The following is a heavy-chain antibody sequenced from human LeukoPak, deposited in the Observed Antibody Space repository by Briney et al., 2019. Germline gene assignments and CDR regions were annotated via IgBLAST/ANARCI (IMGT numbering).Heavy chain of an antibody. Sequence: PGRSLRLSCAAYEFSFDAFAMTWVRQAPGRGLEWVSSINDNGDMTDYAGSVKGRFTISRDNAKKYVFLEINSLRSEDTAIYFCAKAKRPWQWLGGFDPWGQGTLVIVSS. CDR2: INDNGDMT. D-gene: IGHD6-19*01. CDR1: EFSFDAFA. V-gene: IGHV3-9*01. J-gene: IGHJ5*02. CDR3: AKAKRPWQWLGGFDP.